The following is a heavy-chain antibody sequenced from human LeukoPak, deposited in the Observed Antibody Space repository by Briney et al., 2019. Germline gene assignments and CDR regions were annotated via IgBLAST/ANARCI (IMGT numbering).Heavy chain of an antibody. CDR1: GYTFTGYY. CDR2: INPNSGGT. V-gene: IGHV1-2*02. CDR3: ASASVLRFLEGAFDI. J-gene: IGHJ3*02. Sequence: ASVKVSCKASGYTFTGYYMHWVRQAPGQGLEWMGWINPNSGGTNYAQKFQGRVTMTRDTSISTAYMELSRLRSDDTAVYYCASASVLRFLEGAFDIWGQGTMVTVSS. D-gene: IGHD3-3*01.